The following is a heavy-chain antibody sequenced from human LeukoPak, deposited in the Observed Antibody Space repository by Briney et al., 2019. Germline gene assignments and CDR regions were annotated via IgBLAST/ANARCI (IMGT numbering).Heavy chain of an antibody. J-gene: IGHJ4*02. CDR2: ISVSGGST. CDR1: GFTFSSYA. Sequence: GGSLRLSCAASGFTFSSYAMSWVRQAPGKGLEWVSAISVSGGSTYYADSVKGRFTISRDNSKNTLYLQMKSLTAEDTAVYYCAKKVTGSYNNPLDYWGQGTLVTVSS. V-gene: IGHV3-23*01. D-gene: IGHD3-10*01. CDR3: AKKVTGSYNNPLDY.